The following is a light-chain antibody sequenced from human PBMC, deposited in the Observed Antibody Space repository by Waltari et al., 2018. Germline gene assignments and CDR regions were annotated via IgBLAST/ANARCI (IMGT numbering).Light chain of an antibody. CDR2: QDN. V-gene: IGLV3-1*01. CDR3: QAWDRGTVV. J-gene: IGLJ2*01. Sequence: SYELTQAPSLSVSPGQTASITCSGEKLGDKYASWYQQKPGQSPLLVIYQDNKRPSGIPGRISGSNSVNTATLTISGTQASDEGDYYCQAWDRGTVVFGGGTKLTVL. CDR1: KLGDKY.